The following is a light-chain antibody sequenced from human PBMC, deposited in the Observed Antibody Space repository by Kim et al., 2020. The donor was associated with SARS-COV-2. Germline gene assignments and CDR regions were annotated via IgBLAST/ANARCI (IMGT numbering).Light chain of an antibody. CDR3: QSYDSSLSGHVV. V-gene: IGLV1-40*01. CDR1: NSHVGAGYD. Sequence: VTRSCTGSNSHVGAGYDVHWYQQLPGTAPKLLIYGNSNRPSGVPDRFSGSKSGTSASLAITGLQAEDEADYYCQSYDSSLSGHVVFGGGTQLTVL. J-gene: IGLJ2*01. CDR2: GNS.